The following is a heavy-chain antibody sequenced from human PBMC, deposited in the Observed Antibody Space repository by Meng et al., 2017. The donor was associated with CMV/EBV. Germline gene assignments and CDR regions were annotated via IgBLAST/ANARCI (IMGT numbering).Heavy chain of an antibody. V-gene: IGHV1-18*01. CDR1: GYTFTSYG. Sequence: SRKASGYTFTSYGISWVRQAPGQGLEWMGWISAYNGNTNYAQKLQGRVTMTTDTSTSTAYMELRSLRSDDTAVYYCARDDSSGYPDYWGQGTLVTVSS. J-gene: IGHJ4*02. CDR3: ARDDSSGYPDY. D-gene: IGHD3-22*01. CDR2: ISAYNGNT.